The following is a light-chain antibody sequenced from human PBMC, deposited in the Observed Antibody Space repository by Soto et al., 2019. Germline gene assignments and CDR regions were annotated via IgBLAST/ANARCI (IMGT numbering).Light chain of an antibody. CDR2: DAS. CDR1: HHISNY. V-gene: IGKV1-33*01. J-gene: IGKJ4*01. CDR3: QQFENLPLT. Sequence: DIQMTQSPSSLSASVGDRVTITCQASHHISNYLNWYQQKQGRAPKILIYDASVLEAGVPPRFSGTDSGTVFTLTISGLQPEDVATYYCQQFENLPLTFGGGTKVEIK.